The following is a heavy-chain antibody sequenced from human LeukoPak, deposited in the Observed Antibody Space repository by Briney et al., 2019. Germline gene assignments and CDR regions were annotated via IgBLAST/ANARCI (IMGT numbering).Heavy chain of an antibody. J-gene: IGHJ6*02. CDR3: ARSAGEIYYYYGMDV. Sequence: PGGSLRLSCAASGFTFSNTWMTWVRQAPGKGLQWVANINQDGSEMYYVDSVKGRFTISRDNAKNSLYLQMNSLRAEDTAVYYCARSAGEIYYYYGMDVWGQGTTVTVSS. V-gene: IGHV3-7*04. D-gene: IGHD3-16*01. CDR2: INQDGSEM. CDR1: GFTFSNTW.